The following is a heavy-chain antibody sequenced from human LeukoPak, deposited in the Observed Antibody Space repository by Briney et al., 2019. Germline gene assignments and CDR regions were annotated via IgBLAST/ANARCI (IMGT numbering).Heavy chain of an antibody. CDR1: GGSVSSSSNY. J-gene: IGHJ5*02. CDR2: LYYYGST. V-gene: IGHV4-39*07. Sequence: SETLSLTCTVSGGSVSSSSNYWGWIRQPPGKGLEWIGSLYYYGSTYYNPSLKSRVTILVDTSKNQFSLKLSSVTAADTAVYYCARGGTTSLFNWFDPWGQGTLVTVSS. CDR3: ARGGTTSLFNWFDP. D-gene: IGHD1-7*01.